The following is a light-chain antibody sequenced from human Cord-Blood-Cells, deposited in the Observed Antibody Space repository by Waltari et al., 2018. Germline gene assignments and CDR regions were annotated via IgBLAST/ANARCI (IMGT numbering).Light chain of an antibody. CDR2: YDD. J-gene: IGLJ1*01. V-gene: IGLV1-36*01. CDR3: AAWDDSLNGYV. Sequence: QSVLTQPPSVSDAPRQRVPISCSGSSSNIGNNTVTWYQQLPGKAPKLLIYYDDLLPSGVSDRFSGSKSGTSASLAISGLQSEDEADYYCAAWDDSLNGYVFGTGTKVTVL. CDR1: SSNIGNNT.